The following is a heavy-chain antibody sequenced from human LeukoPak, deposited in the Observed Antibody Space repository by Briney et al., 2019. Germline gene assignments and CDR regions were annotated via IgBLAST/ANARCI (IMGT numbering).Heavy chain of an antibody. D-gene: IGHD1-26*01. Sequence: ASVKVSCKASGYTFTSYDINWVRQSTGQGREWMGWMNPNSGNTGYAQKFQGRVTITRNTSISTAYMELSRLRSDDTAVYYCARSSREWELRGAFDIWGQGTMVTVSS. CDR2: MNPNSGNT. CDR3: ARSSREWELRGAFDI. CDR1: GYTFTSYD. J-gene: IGHJ3*02. V-gene: IGHV1-8*03.